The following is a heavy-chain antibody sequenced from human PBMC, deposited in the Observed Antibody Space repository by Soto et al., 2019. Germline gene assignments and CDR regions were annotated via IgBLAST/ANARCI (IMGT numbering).Heavy chain of an antibody. D-gene: IGHD3-3*01. CDR2: IIPIFGTA. CDR3: ASSGVVIIPTIYGMDV. Sequence: SVKVSCKASGGTFSSYAISWVRQAPGQGLEWMGGIIPIFGTANYAQKFQGRVTITADESTSTAYMELSSLRSEDTAVYYCASSGVVIIPTIYGMDVWGQGTTVTVSS. CDR1: GGTFSSYA. V-gene: IGHV1-69*13. J-gene: IGHJ6*02.